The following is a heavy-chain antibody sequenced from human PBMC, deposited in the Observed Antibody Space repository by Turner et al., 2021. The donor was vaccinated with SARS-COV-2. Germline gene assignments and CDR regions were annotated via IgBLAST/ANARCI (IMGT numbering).Heavy chain of an antibody. D-gene: IGHD3-3*01. J-gene: IGHJ4*02. CDR3: ARGDDPRKSGVV. Sequence: QVQLQQCGAGPWKPSETLSLLCAGNGGSLRGYYWPWIRQRPGKGLEWIGEVHPYGTTYYNPSLKSRVSMSVDTSKNQFSLKLNSVTAADTAFYYCARGDDPRKSGVVWGQGTLVTVSS. CDR1: GGSLRGYY. V-gene: IGHV4-34*01. CDR2: VHPYGTT.